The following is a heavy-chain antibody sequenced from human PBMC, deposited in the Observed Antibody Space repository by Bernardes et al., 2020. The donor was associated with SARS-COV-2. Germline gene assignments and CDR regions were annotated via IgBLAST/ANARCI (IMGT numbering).Heavy chain of an antibody. V-gene: IGHV4-59*01. CDR2: IHYTGST. J-gene: IGHJ4*02. Sequence: ETLSLTCTVSGGSISGYFWSWIRQPPGKGLEWIGWIHYTGSTNYNDSLKSRVTISLDTSRNQFSLRLNSVTPADAAVYYCARYHCDGDCDSFDSWGQGTLVTVSS. CDR1: GGSISGYF. CDR3: ARYHCDGDCDSFDS. D-gene: IGHD2-21*02.